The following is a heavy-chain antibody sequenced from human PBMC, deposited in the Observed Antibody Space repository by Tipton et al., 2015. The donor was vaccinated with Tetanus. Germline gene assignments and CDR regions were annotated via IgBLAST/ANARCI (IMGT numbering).Heavy chain of an antibody. CDR2: IFYSGNS. CDR3: ARGLIDDFLGSRIYFDS. Sequence: TLSLTCTVSGGSISGSSHYWSWIRQPPGKGLEWIGDIFYSGNSIPNPSFRSRVTMSADTSRTLFSLTLMSVTAADTAVYFCARGLIDDFLGSRIYFDSWGPGTLVTVSS. CDR1: GGSISGSSHY. D-gene: IGHD3-16*01. V-gene: IGHV4-61*01. J-gene: IGHJ4*02.